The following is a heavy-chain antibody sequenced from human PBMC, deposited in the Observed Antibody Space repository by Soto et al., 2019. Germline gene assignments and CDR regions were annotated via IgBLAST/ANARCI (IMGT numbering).Heavy chain of an antibody. J-gene: IGHJ4*02. CDR2: INYNSGSV. V-gene: IGHV3-9*01. CDR1: GFTFDVYA. D-gene: IGHD6-13*01. Sequence: DVQLVESGGGWVQPGRSLRLSCAASGFTFDVYAMHWVRQAPGKGLEWVAGINYNSGSVGYADSVKGRFNISRDNAKNSLHLQMNSLRAEDTAVYYCAKDISLRGWVYLVVEYWGQGTLVTVAP. CDR3: AKDISLRGWVYLVVEY.